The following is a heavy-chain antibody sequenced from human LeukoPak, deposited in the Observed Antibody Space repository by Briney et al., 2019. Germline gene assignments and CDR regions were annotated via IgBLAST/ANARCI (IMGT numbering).Heavy chain of an antibody. Sequence: SETLSLTCTVSGDSISSSTYYWGWIRQPPGMGLGWIGCMSYRGSTYYNPSLKSRVTVSVDTSKNHFSLKLSSVTAADTAVYYCARLVGATDYSDSWGQGTLVTVSS. J-gene: IGHJ4*02. D-gene: IGHD1-26*01. CDR3: ARLVGATDYSDS. CDR1: GDSISSSTYY. V-gene: IGHV4-39*01. CDR2: MSYRGST.